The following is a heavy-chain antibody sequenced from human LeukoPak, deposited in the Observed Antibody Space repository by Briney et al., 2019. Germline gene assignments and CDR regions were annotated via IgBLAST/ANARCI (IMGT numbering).Heavy chain of an antibody. CDR3: ARGKVADFWSGYPYYYYYMDV. Sequence: SETLSLTCTVSGGSISSYYWSWIRQPPGKGLEWIGYIYYSGSTSYNPSLKSRVTISVDTSKNQFSLKLSSVTAADTAAYYCARGKVADFWSGYPYYYYYMDVWGKGTTVTVSS. J-gene: IGHJ6*03. D-gene: IGHD3-3*01. CDR2: IYYSGST. CDR1: GGSISSYY. V-gene: IGHV4-59*01.